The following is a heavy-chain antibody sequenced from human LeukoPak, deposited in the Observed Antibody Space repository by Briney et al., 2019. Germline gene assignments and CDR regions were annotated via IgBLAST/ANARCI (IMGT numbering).Heavy chain of an antibody. Sequence: PGGSLRLSCAASGFTFSSYAMSWVRQAPGKGLEWASAISGSGGSTYYADSVKGRFTISRDNSKNTLYLQMNSLRAEDTAVYYCAKGPRFLEWLSPDPYFDYWGQGTLVTVSS. CDR2: ISGSGGST. CDR3: AKGPRFLEWLSPDPYFDY. D-gene: IGHD3-3*01. CDR1: GFTFSSYA. J-gene: IGHJ4*02. V-gene: IGHV3-23*01.